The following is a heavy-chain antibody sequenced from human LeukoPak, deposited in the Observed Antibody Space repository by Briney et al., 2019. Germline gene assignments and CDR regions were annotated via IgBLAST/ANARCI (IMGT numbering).Heavy chain of an antibody. V-gene: IGHV1-8*03. CDR1: GYTFTSYD. D-gene: IGHD2-2*02. CDR2: MNPNSGNT. CDR3: ARAPRYCSSTSCYTDWFNP. J-gene: IGHJ5*02. Sequence: ASVKVSCKASGYTFTSYDINWVRQATGQGLEWMGWMNPNSGNTGYAQKFQGRVTITRNTSISTAYMELSSLRSEDTAVYYCARAPRYCSSTSCYTDWFNPWGQGTLVTVSS.